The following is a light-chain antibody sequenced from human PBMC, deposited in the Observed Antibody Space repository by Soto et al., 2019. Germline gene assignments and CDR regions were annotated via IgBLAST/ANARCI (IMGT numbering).Light chain of an antibody. J-gene: IGLJ2*01. CDR3: QSYDSSLSNVV. CDR2: GNS. CDR1: SSNIGAGYD. V-gene: IGLV1-40*01. Sequence: QAVVTQPPSVSGAPGQRVTISCTGSSSNIGAGYDVHWYQQLPGTAPKLLIYGNSNRPSGVPDRFSGSKSGTSASLAITELQAEDEADYYCQSYDSSLSNVVFGGGTKLTVL.